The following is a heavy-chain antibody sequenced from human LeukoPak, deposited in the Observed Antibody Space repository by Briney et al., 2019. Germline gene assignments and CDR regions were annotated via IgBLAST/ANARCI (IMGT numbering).Heavy chain of an antibody. CDR1: GFTFSSYA. D-gene: IGHD4-23*01. J-gene: IGHJ4*02. CDR3: AKGGGGNFPFDY. V-gene: IGHV3-23*01. Sequence: GGSLRLSCAASGFTFSSYAMNWLRQAPGKGLEWVSAISPSGGSTYYADSVKGRFTISRDNSQLYLQMTSLRAEDTAVYYRAKGGGGNFPFDYWGQGTLVTVSS. CDR2: ISPSGGST.